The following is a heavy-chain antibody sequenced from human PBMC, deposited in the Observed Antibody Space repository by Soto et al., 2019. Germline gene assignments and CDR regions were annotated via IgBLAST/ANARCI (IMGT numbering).Heavy chain of an antibody. CDR3: ARDQGIAVAGTGTDFDY. J-gene: IGHJ4*02. Sequence: QVQLVQSGAEVKKPGASVKVSCKASGYTFTSYYMHWVRQAPGQGLEWMGIINPSGGSTSYAQKFQGRVTMTRDTSTSTVYMELSSLRSEDTAVYYCARDQGIAVAGTGTDFDYWGQGTLVTVSS. CDR1: GYTFTSYY. V-gene: IGHV1-46*01. D-gene: IGHD6-19*01. CDR2: INPSGGST.